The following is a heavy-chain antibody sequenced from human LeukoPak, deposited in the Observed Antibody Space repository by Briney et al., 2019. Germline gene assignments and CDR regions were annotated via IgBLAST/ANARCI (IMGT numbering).Heavy chain of an antibody. CDR3: AREGSLAAAGNWFDP. J-gene: IGHJ5*02. V-gene: IGHV4-30-4*01. Sequence: PSETLSLTCTVSGGSISSGDYYWSWIRQPPGEGLEWIGYIYYSGSTYYNPSLKSRVTISVDTSKNQFSLKLSSVTAADTAVYYCAREGSLAAAGNWFDPWGQGTLVTVSS. CDR1: GGSISSGDYY. D-gene: IGHD6-13*01. CDR2: IYYSGST.